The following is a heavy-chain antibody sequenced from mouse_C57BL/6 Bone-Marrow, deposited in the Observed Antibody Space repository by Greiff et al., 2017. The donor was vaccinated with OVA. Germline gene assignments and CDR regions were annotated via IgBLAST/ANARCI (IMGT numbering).Heavy chain of an antibody. J-gene: IGHJ4*01. CDR2: LNPSNGGT. D-gene: IGHD1-1*01. V-gene: IGHV1-53*01. CDR3: ARGETTVDAMDY. Sequence: QVQLQQPVTELVKPGASVKLSCKASGYTFTSYWMHWVKQMPRQGLEWIGNLNPSNGGTTYNEKFKSKATLTVDKSSSTAYMQLSSLTSEDSAVYYCARGETTVDAMDYWGQGTSVTVSS. CDR1: GYTFTSYW.